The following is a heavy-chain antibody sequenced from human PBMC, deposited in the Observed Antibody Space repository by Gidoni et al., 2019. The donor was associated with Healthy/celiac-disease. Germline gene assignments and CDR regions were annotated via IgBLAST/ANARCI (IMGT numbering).Heavy chain of an antibody. Sequence: MGIINPSGGSTSYAQKFQGRVTMTRDTSTSTVYMELSSLRSEDTAVYYCARETMLIAAAGSPGYYFDYWGQGTLVTVSS. V-gene: IGHV1-46*01. D-gene: IGHD6-13*01. J-gene: IGHJ4*02. CDR2: INPSGGST. CDR3: ARETMLIAAAGSPGYYFDY.